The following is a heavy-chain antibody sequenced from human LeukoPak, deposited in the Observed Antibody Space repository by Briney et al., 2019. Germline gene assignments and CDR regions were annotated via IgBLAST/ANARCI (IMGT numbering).Heavy chain of an antibody. CDR2: FDPEDGET. CDR3: ATVYGTSQSFDY. V-gene: IGHV1-24*01. Sequence: ASVKVSCKVSGYTLTELSMHWVRQAPGKGLEWMGGFDPEDGETIYAQKFQGRVTMTEDTSTDTAYMEPSSLRSEDTAVYYCATVYGTSQSFDYWGQGTLVTVSS. D-gene: IGHD4-17*01. CDR1: GYTLTELS. J-gene: IGHJ4*02.